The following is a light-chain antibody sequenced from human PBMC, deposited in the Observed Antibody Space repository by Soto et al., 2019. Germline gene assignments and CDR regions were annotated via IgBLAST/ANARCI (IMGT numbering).Light chain of an antibody. CDR3: QPYNTYPLT. CDR1: QSISTW. Sequence: DIQMTQSPSTLSASVGDRVTITCRASQSISTWLAWYQQKPGKAHKLLIYKASSLESGVPSRFSGSGSGKEFTLTISSLQPDDFATYYCQPYNTYPLTFGGGTTVEIK. J-gene: IGKJ4*01. V-gene: IGKV1-5*03. CDR2: KAS.